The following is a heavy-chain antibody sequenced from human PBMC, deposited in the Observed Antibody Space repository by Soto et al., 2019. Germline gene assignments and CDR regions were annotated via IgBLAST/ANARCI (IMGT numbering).Heavy chain of an antibody. CDR2: IDPSDSYT. V-gene: IGHV5-10-1*01. J-gene: IGHJ6*02. CDR3: NAPSSGGMDV. CDR1: GYSFTSYW. D-gene: IGHD6-6*01. Sequence: PEASLKISCNGSGYSFTSYWISWVRQMPGKGLEWMGRIDPSDSYTNYSPSFQGHVTISADKYISTAYLQWSSLKASDTAMYYCNAPSSGGMDVWGQGTTVTVS.